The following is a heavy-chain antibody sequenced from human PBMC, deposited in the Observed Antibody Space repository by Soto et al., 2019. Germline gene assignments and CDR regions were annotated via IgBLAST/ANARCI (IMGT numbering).Heavy chain of an antibody. Sequence: QVQLVQSGAEVKKPGASMKVSCKASGSTFTIHDIHWVRQAPGLGLEWMAWLTPHSGKTSYAQKFQGRLTMTGNASTSTADMELSSLRSEDTAMYYCARVSSIAARRSFDSWGQGTLVTVSS. CDR2: LTPHSGKT. CDR1: GSTFTIHD. J-gene: IGHJ4*02. CDR3: ARVSSIAARRSFDS. V-gene: IGHV1-8*01. D-gene: IGHD6-6*01.